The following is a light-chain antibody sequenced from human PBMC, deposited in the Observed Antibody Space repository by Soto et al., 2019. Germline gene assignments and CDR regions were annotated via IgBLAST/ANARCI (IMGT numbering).Light chain of an antibody. CDR1: SSDVGRSDS. CDR3: SSYAGSNNLF. J-gene: IGLJ2*01. V-gene: IGLV2-8*01. Sequence: QSALTQPPSASGSPGQSVTISCTGTSSDVGRSDSVSWYQQHPGKAPKLIIYEVTKRPSGVPDRPSGSKSGNTASLTVSGLQPEDEAHYYCSSYAGSNNLFFGGGTKLTVL. CDR2: EVT.